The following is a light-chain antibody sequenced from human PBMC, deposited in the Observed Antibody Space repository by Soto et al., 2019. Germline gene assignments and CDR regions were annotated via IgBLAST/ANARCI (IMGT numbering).Light chain of an antibody. CDR2: GAS. CDR3: QQYNNWWT. CDR1: QSVESN. J-gene: IGKJ1*01. V-gene: IGKV3-15*01. Sequence: DILVAQSPAALCVSRGERGTLSGRASQSVESNLAWYHQKPGQPPRPLIHGASTRANPISARFRGSGSGTEFTLTISSLQSEDFGVYYCQQYNNWWTFGQGTKVDIK.